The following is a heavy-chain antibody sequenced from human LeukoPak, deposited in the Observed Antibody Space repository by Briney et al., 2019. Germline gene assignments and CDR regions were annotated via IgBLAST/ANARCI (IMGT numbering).Heavy chain of an antibody. J-gene: IGHJ2*01. CDR1: GGSISSYY. CDR2: IYYSGST. Sequence: SETLSLTCTVSGGSISSYYWSWIRQPPGKGLEWIGYIYYSGSTDYNPSLKSRVTISVDTSKNQFSLKLNSVTAADTAVYYRARGSIVGATPHDLWGRGTLVTVSS. D-gene: IGHD1-26*01. V-gene: IGHV4-59*01. CDR3: ARGSIVGATPHDL.